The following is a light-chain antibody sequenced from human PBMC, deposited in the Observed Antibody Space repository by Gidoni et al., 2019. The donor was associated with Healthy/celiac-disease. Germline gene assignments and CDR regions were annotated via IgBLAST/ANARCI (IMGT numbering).Light chain of an antibody. Sequence: DIQLTQSPSSLSASVGDRVTITCRANQSISSYLNLYQQKPGKAPKLLIYAASRLQSGVPSRFSGSGSGTDFTLTISSLQPEDSATYYCQQSYSTHSFXXXTKLEIK. V-gene: IGKV1-39*01. J-gene: IGKJ2*03. CDR2: AAS. CDR3: QQSYSTHS. CDR1: QSISSY.